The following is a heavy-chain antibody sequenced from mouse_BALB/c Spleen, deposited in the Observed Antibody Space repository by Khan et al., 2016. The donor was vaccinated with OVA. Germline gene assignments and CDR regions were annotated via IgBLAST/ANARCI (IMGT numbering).Heavy chain of an antibody. V-gene: IGHV1S81*02. CDR2: INPSNGGT. CDR1: GYSFTSYY. D-gene: IGHD2-1*01. J-gene: IGHJ3*01. CDR3: TRSGYGTFAY. Sequence: VQLVESGAELVKPGASVRLSCKASGYSFTSYYLYWVKQRPGHGLEWIGDINPSNGGTHFNEKFKNKVTLTVDKSSSTAYMQLSSLTSDDSAVYYCTRSGYGTFAYWGQGTLVTVSA.